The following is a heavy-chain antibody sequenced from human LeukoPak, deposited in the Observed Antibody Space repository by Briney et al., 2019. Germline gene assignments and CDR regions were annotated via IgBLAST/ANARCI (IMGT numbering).Heavy chain of an antibody. V-gene: IGHV3-30*03. Sequence: PGRSLRLSCAASGFTFSSYGMHWVRQAPGKGLEWVAVISYDGSNKYYADSVKGRFTISRDNSKNTLYLQMNSLRAEDTAVYYCARGLLGAPTSYFDYWGQGTLVTVSS. CDR2: ISYDGSNK. CDR1: GFTFSSYG. D-gene: IGHD1-26*01. CDR3: ARGLLGAPTSYFDY. J-gene: IGHJ4*02.